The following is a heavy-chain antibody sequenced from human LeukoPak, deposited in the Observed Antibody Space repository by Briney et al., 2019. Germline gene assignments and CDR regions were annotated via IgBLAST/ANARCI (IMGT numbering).Heavy chain of an antibody. V-gene: IGHV1-2*06. D-gene: IGHD3-22*01. J-gene: IGHJ4*02. Sequence: GASVKVSCKASGYTFTGYYMHWVRQAPGQGLEWMGRINPNSGGTNYAQKFQGRVTMTRDTSISTAYMELSRLRSDDTAVYYCARAYAYYYDRGDYWGQGTLVTVSS. CDR1: GYTFTGYY. CDR2: INPNSGGT. CDR3: ARAYAYYYDRGDY.